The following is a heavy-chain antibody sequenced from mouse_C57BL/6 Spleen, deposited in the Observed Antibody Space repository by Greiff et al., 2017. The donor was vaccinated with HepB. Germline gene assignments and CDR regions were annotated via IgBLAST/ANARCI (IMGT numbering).Heavy chain of an antibody. V-gene: IGHV5-17*01. CDR3: ARPSITTVVARWYFDV. CDR1: GFTFSDYG. Sequence: VQLKESGGGLVKPGGSLKLSCAASGFTFSDYGMHWVRQAPEKGLEWVAYISSGSSTIYYADTVKGRFTISRDNAKNTLFLQMTSLRSEDTAMYYCARPSITTVVARWYFDVWGTGTTVTVSS. J-gene: IGHJ1*03. D-gene: IGHD1-1*01. CDR2: ISSGSSTI.